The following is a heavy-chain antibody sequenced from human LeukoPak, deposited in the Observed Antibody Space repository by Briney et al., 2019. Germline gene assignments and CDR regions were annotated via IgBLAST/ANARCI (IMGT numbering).Heavy chain of an antibody. CDR1: GGTFSSYA. CDR2: IIPILGIA. D-gene: IGHD3-9*01. V-gene: IGHV1-69*04. Sequence: ASVKVSCKASGGTFSSYAISWGRQAPGQGLEWMGRIIPILGIANYAQKFQGRVTITADKSTSTAYMELSSLRSEDTAVYYCARAQGLDYDIFLAFDIWGQGTMVTVSS. J-gene: IGHJ3*02. CDR3: ARAQGLDYDIFLAFDI.